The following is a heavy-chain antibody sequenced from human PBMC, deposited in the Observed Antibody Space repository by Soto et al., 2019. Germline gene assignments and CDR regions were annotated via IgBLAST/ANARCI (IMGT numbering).Heavy chain of an antibody. V-gene: IGHV4-39*07. Sequence: PSETLSLTCTVSGDSITSNSYFWAWIRQPPGKGLEWIGSIYYSGSTNYNPSLKSRVTISVDTSKNLFSLKLSSVTAADTAVYYCARDGRDGYLNLHGWFDPWGQGTLVTSPQ. CDR1: GDSITSNSYF. CDR2: IYYSGST. CDR3: ARDGRDGYLNLHGWFDP. J-gene: IGHJ5*02. D-gene: IGHD5-12*01.